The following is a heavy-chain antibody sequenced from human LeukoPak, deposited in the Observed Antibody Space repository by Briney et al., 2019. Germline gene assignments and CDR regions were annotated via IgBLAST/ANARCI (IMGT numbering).Heavy chain of an antibody. Sequence: ESGPTLVNPTQTLTLTCTFSGFSPTTNGVGVGWVRQPPGKALQWLAVIYWDDDKRYSPSLKTRLSINKDTSKNQVVLRMTNMHPVDTGTYYCAHPGVAAAFDYWGLGILVTVSS. CDR2: IYWDDDK. CDR1: GFSPTTNGVG. D-gene: IGHD6-13*01. CDR3: AHPGVAAAFDY. V-gene: IGHV2-5*02. J-gene: IGHJ4*02.